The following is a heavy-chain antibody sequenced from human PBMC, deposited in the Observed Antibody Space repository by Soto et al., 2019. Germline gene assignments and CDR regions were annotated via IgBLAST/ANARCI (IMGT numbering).Heavy chain of an antibody. CDR2: ISWNSGRI. J-gene: IGHJ6*02. D-gene: IGHD3-16*01. CDR3: TKARLWGGDGYNSYYGMDV. V-gene: IGHV3-9*01. Sequence: GGSLRLSCAASGFTFDDYAMYWVRQVPGKGLEWVSGISWNSGRIGYADSVKGRFTISRDNAKNSLYLQMNSLRPEDTALYYCTKARLWGGDGYNSYYGMDVWGQGTTVTVSS. CDR1: GFTFDDYA.